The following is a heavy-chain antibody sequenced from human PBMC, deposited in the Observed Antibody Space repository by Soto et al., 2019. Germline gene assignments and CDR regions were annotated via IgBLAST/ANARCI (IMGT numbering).Heavy chain of an antibody. V-gene: IGHV3-23*01. CDR1: GFTFNRYG. CDR3: VKLRLELLYLDS. J-gene: IGHJ4*02. D-gene: IGHD1-7*01. CDR2: ISGTGDNT. Sequence: PGGSLRLSCAASGFTFNRYGMSWVRQAPGKGLEWVSAISGTGDNTYYADSVKGRFTISRDSSNNTLYLQMNRLRADDTALYYCVKLRLELLYLDSWGRGALVTVSS.